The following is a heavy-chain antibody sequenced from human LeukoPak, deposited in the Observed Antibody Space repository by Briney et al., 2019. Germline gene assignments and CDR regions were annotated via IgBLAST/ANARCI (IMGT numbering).Heavy chain of an antibody. J-gene: IGHJ3*02. D-gene: IGHD2-2*01. CDR1: GFTFSSYA. V-gene: IGHV3-23*01. Sequence: GGSLRLSCAASGFTFSSYAMSWVRQAPGKGLEWVSAISGSGGSTYYADSVKGRFTISRDNSKNTLYLQMNSLRAEDTAVYYCAKGYCSSSSCYSYAFDIWGQGTVVTVSS. CDR3: AKGYCSSSSCYSYAFDI. CDR2: ISGSGGST.